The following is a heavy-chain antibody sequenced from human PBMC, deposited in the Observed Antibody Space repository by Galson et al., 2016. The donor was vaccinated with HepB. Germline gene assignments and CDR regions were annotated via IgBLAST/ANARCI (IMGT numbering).Heavy chain of an antibody. CDR2: VYYTGNV. V-gene: IGHV4-61*01. D-gene: IGHD3-10*01. CDR3: ARGSPYYNSDAGLGYYFYAMDV. CDR1: GGSISTRNCY. J-gene: IGHJ6*02. Sequence: SETLSLTCSVSGGSISTRNCYWSWIRQSPRKGLEWIGYVYYTGNVKYNPSLKSRVTILGDTSKNQFSLKLNSVTSTDTALYFCARGSPYYNSDAGLGYYFYAMDVWGQGTTVTVSS.